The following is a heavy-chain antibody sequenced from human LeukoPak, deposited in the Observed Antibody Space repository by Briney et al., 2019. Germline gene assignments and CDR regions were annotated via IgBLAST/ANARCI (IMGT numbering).Heavy chain of an antibody. D-gene: IGHD3-22*01. V-gene: IGHV4-59*08. CDR1: GGSISSYY. CDR3: ARVPYYYDSSGYCFDY. J-gene: IGHJ4*02. Sequence: SETLSLTCTVSGGSISSYYWSWIRQPPGKGLEWIGYIYYSGSTNYNPSLKSRVTISVDTSKNQFSLKLSSVTAADTAVYYCARVPYYYDSSGYCFDYWGQGTLVTVSS. CDR2: IYYSGST.